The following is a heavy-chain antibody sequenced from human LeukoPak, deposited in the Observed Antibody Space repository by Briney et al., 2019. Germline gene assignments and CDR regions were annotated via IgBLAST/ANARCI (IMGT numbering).Heavy chain of an antibody. CDR2: IYYSGST. CDR3: ARFSKQLVVGGGLIDY. CDR1: GGSISSSSHY. D-gene: IGHD6-6*01. Sequence: SETLSLTCTVSGGSISSSSHYWGWIRQPPGKGLEWIGSIYYSGSTYYNPSLKSRVTISVDTSKNQFSLKLSSVTAADTAVYYCARFSKQLVVGGGLIDYWGQGTLVTVSS. J-gene: IGHJ4*02. V-gene: IGHV4-39*01.